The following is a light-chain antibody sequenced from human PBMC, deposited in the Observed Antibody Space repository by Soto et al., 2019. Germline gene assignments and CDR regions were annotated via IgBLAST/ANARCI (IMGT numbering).Light chain of an antibody. CDR2: GAS. Sequence: EVVMTQSPGTLSVSPGERASLSCRASQSVSGNLAWYQQTPGQAPRLLIHGASTRATGIPARFSGSGSGTEFTLTISSLQSEDFAFYYCQQYNDWPRTFGQGTKGDIK. V-gene: IGKV3-15*01. CDR3: QQYNDWPRT. CDR1: QSVSGN. J-gene: IGKJ1*01.